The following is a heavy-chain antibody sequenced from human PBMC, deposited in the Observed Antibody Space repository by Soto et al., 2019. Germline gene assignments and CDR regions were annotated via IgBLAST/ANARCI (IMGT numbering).Heavy chain of an antibody. J-gene: IGHJ5*02. V-gene: IGHV3-74*01. CDR2: INSDGSST. D-gene: IGHD6-13*01. Sequence: GGSLRLSCAASGFTFSSYWMHWVRQAPGKGLVWVSRINSDGSSTSYADSVKGRFTISRDNAKNTLYLQMNSLRAEDTAVYYCARVSRAAAAQGWFDPWGQGILVTVSS. CDR1: GFTFSSYW. CDR3: ARVSRAAAAQGWFDP.